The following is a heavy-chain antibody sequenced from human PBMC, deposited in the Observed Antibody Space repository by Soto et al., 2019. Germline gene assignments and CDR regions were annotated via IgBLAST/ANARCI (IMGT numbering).Heavy chain of an antibody. CDR1: GFTFTSSA. D-gene: IGHD3-22*01. J-gene: IGHJ6*02. CDR3: AASDVVSNYYYYGMDV. CDR2: IVVGSGNT. V-gene: IGHV1-58*01. Sequence: RASVKVSCKASGFTFTSSAVQWVRQARGQRLEWIGWIVVGSGNTNYAQKFQERVTITRDMSTSTAYMELSSLRSEDTAVYYCAASDVVSNYYYYGMDVWGQGTTVTVSS.